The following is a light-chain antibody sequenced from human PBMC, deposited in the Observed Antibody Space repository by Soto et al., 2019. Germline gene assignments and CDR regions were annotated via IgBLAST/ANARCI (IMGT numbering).Light chain of an antibody. J-gene: IGKJ1*01. CDR1: QSLSNNY. CDR3: QQRSNWPRTWT. CDR2: DAS. Sequence: EIVLTQSPDTLSLSPGERATLSCRASQSLSNNYLAWYQQKPGQAPRLLIYDASTRATGIPDRFSGSGSGTDFTLTISSLAPEDFAVYYCQQRSNWPRTWTFGQVNKVDI. V-gene: IGKV3D-20*02.